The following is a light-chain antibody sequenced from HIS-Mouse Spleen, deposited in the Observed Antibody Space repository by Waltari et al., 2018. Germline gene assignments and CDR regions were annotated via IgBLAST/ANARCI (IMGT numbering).Light chain of an antibody. Sequence: DIVMTQSPDSLAVSLGERATINCKSSQSVLYSSNNKNYFAWYQQKPGQPPKLLIYWASTRESGVPDRFNGSGSGTDFTLTISSLQAEDVAVYYCQQYYSTPYTFGQGTKLEIK. V-gene: IGKV4-1*01. J-gene: IGKJ2*01. CDR1: QSVLYSSNNKNY. CDR3: QQYYSTPYT. CDR2: WAS.